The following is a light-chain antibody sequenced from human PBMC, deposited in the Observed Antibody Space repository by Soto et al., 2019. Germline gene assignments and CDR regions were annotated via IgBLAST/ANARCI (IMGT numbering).Light chain of an antibody. Sequence: DIQMTQSPSTLSASVGDTVTITCRASQSISSWLAWYQQKPGKAPKLLIYKASNLEGGVPSRFSGSASGTEFTLTISCLQPDDFATYYCQQYSSYPGTFGQGTKVEIK. CDR1: QSISSW. CDR3: QQYSSYPGT. CDR2: KAS. J-gene: IGKJ1*01. V-gene: IGKV1-5*03.